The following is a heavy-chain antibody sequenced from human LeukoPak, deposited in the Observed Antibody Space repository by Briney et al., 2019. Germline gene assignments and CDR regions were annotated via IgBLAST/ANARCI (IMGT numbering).Heavy chain of an antibody. CDR1: GGSISSYY. CDR2: IYTSGST. Sequence: PSETLSLTCTVAGGSISSYYWSWIRQPAGKGLEWIGRIYTSGSTNYNPSLKSRVTMSVDTSKNQFSLKLSSVTAADTAVYYCARDSITMVRGPNSFDPWGQGTLVTVSS. V-gene: IGHV4-4*07. D-gene: IGHD3-10*01. CDR3: ARDSITMVRGPNSFDP. J-gene: IGHJ5*02.